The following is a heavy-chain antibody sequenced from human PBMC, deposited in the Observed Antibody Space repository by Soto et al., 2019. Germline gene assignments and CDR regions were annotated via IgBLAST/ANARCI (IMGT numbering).Heavy chain of an antibody. D-gene: IGHD2-2*01. V-gene: IGHV3-23*01. CDR1: GFTLSSFA. J-gene: IGHJ4*02. CDR3: ASSFRYFDY. Sequence: EVQLLESGGDLVQPGGSLRLSCAASGFTLSSFAMSWVRQAPGKGLEWVSTISGSGGNTYYADSVKGRFTISRDNSKNTLYLQMNSLRAEDTAVYYCASSFRYFDYWGQGTLVTVSS. CDR2: ISGSGGNT.